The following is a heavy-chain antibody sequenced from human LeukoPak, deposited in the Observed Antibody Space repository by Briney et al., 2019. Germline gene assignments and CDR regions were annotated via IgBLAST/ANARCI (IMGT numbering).Heavy chain of an antibody. CDR2: INPSGGST. V-gene: IGHV1-46*01. CDR3: ARDKARAAAGLNFDY. J-gene: IGHJ4*02. D-gene: IGHD6-13*01. Sequence: ASVKVSRKASGYTFTSYYMHWVRQAPGQGLEWMGIINPSGGSTSYAQKFQGRVTMTRDTSTSTVYMELSSLRSEDTAVYYCARDKARAAAGLNFDYWGQGTLVTVSS. CDR1: GYTFTSYY.